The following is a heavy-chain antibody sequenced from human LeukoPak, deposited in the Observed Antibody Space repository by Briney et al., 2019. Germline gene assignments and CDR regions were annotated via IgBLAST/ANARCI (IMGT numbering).Heavy chain of an antibody. CDR2: IQSDGSNS. J-gene: IGHJ4*02. CDR3: ARNLGYYAVDY. Sequence: PGGSLRLSCAASRITFRSSDMHLVRQAPGKGLEWVAFIQSDGSNSYYADSVKGRFTISRDNSLNNLYLQMNSLNLEDTAVYFCARNLGYYAVDYWGQGTLVTVSS. D-gene: IGHD1-26*01. CDR1: RITFRSSD. V-gene: IGHV3-30*02.